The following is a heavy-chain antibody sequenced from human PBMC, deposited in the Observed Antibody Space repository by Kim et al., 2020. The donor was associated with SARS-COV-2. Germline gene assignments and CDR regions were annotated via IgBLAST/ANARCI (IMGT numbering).Heavy chain of an antibody. CDR3: ARPSSGWSGGKYFDY. Sequence: SETLSLTCTVSGGSISSSSYYWGWIRQPPGKGLEWIGSIYYSGSTYYNPSLKSRVTISVDTSKNQFSLKLSSVTAADTAVYYCARPSSGWSGGKYFDYWGQGTLVTVSS. D-gene: IGHD6-19*01. J-gene: IGHJ4*02. CDR2: IYYSGST. V-gene: IGHV4-39*01. CDR1: GGSISSSSYY.